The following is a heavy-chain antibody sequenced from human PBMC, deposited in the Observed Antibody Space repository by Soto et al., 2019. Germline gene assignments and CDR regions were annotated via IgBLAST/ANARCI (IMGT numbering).Heavy chain of an antibody. V-gene: IGHV1-69*06. Sequence: SVKVACEASGGTFSSYAISWVRQAPGQGLEWMGGIIPIFGTANYAQKFQGRVTITADKSTSTAYMELSSLRSEDTAVYYCARDRFTMVRGVPTTYYFDYWGQGTLVTVSS. CDR3: ARDRFTMVRGVPTTYYFDY. CDR1: GGTFSSYA. J-gene: IGHJ4*02. CDR2: IIPIFGTA. D-gene: IGHD3-10*01.